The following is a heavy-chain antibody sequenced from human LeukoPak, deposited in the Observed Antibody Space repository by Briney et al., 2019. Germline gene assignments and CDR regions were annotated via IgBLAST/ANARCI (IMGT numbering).Heavy chain of an antibody. CDR1: GGSFSGYY. Sequence: SETLSLTCAVYGGSFSGYYWSWIRQPPGKGLERIGEINHSGSTNYNPSLKSRVTISVDTSKNQFSLKLSSVTAADTAVYYCARGGSGSYYNGYYYYYYYMDVWGKGTTVTVSS. D-gene: IGHD3-10*01. J-gene: IGHJ6*03. CDR3: ARGGSGSYYNGYYYYYYYMDV. V-gene: IGHV4-34*01. CDR2: INHSGST.